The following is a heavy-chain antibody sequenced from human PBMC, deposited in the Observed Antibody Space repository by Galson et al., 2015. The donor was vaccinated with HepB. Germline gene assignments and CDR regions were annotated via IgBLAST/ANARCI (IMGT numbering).Heavy chain of an antibody. CDR2: IIPILGIA. D-gene: IGHD3-9*01. CDR3: ARDEVLRYFDWSYKFDP. Sequence: SVKVSCKASGGTFSSYTISWVRQAPGQGLEWMGRIIPILGIANYAQKFQGRVTITADKSTSTAYMELSSLRSEDTAVYYCARDEVLRYFDWSYKFDPWGQGTLVTVSS. CDR1: GGTFSSYT. V-gene: IGHV1-69*04. J-gene: IGHJ5*02.